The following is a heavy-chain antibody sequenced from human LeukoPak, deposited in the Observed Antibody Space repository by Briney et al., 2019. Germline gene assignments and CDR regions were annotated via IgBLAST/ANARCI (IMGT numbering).Heavy chain of an antibody. Sequence: SETLSLTCAVYGGSFSGYYWSWIRQPPGKGLEWIGEINHSGSTNYNPSLKSRVTISVDTPKNQFSLKLSSVTAADTAVYYCATYCGGDCYPNWGQGTLVTVSS. D-gene: IGHD2-21*02. CDR1: GGSFSGYY. CDR2: INHSGST. V-gene: IGHV4-34*01. CDR3: ATYCGGDCYPN. J-gene: IGHJ4*02.